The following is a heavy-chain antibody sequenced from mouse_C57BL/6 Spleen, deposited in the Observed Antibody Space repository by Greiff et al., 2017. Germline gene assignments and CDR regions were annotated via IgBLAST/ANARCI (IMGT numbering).Heavy chain of an antibody. CDR1: GYTFTDYN. J-gene: IGHJ4*01. D-gene: IGHD2-4*01. Sequence: EVKLVESGPELVKPGASVKIPCKASGYTFTDYNMDWVKQSHGKSLEWIGDINPNIGGTIYNQKFKGKATLTVDKSSSTAYMELRSLTSEDTAVYYCARGSYYDSFMDYWGQGTSVTVSS. V-gene: IGHV1-18*01. CDR3: ARGSYYDSFMDY. CDR2: INPNIGGT.